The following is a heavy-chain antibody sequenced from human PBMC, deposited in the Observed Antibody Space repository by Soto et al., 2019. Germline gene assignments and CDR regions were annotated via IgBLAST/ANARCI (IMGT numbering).Heavy chain of an antibody. CDR3: AKRATGTYFDY. J-gene: IGHJ4*02. CDR2: ISGSGGST. D-gene: IGHD1-1*01. V-gene: IGHV3-23*01. Sequence: WGSLRLSCAASGFTFSSYAMNWVRQAPGKGLEWVSVISGSGGSTYYADSVKGRFTISRDNSKNTLYLQMNSLRAEDTAVYYCAKRATGTYFDYWGQGTLVTVSS. CDR1: GFTFSSYA.